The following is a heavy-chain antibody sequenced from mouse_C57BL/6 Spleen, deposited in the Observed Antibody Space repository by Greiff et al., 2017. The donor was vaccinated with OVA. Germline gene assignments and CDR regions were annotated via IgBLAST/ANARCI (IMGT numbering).Heavy chain of an antibody. V-gene: IGHV1-53*01. Sequence: QVQLQQPGTELVKPGASVKLSCKASGYTFTSYWMHWVKQRPGQGLEWIGNINPSNGGTNYNEKFKSKATLTVDKSSSTAYMQLSSLTSEDSAVYYGARSAYYYGSSFLFDYWGQGTTLTVSS. J-gene: IGHJ2*01. CDR1: GYTFTSYW. D-gene: IGHD1-1*01. CDR3: ARSAYYYGSSFLFDY. CDR2: INPSNGGT.